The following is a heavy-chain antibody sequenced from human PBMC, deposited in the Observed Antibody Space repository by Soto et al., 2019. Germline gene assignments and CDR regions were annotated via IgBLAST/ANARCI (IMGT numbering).Heavy chain of an antibody. CDR1: GYSFTEYG. CDR2: ISNGNT. CDR3: ARDMSNYRYDRSGYRGWFDP. J-gene: IGHJ5*02. Sequence: QVQLVQSGAEVKKPGASVKVSCKTSGYSFTEYGMSWVRQAPGQGLEWMGWISNGNTNFAQKFQDRLTMTTDTSTSTAYMELRSLRSDDTAVYYCARDMSNYRYDRSGYRGWFDPWGQGTLVTVSS. D-gene: IGHD3-22*01. V-gene: IGHV1-18*01.